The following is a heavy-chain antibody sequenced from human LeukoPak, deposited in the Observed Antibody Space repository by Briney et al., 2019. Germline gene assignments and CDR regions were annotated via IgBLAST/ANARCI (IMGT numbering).Heavy chain of an antibody. V-gene: IGHV3-13*01. CDR3: ARGRGPDEIKGSDI. J-gene: IGHJ3*02. CDR1: GFTLSTYD. CDR2: LYIAGDT. D-gene: IGHD1-14*01. Sequence: GGSLRLSCAASGFTLSTYDMHWVRQGTGKGLEWVSALYIAGDTYYPDSVKGRFTISRENAKNSLYLQMNNLRAGDTAVYYCARGRGPDEIKGSDIWGQGTMVTVSS.